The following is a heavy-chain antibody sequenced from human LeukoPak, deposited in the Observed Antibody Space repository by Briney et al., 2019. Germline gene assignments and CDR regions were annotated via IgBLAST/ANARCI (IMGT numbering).Heavy chain of an antibody. CDR3: ARFEFGVGPGSGSYYFDAFDI. J-gene: IGHJ3*02. D-gene: IGHD3-10*01. CDR1: GFTFSSCS. CDR2: ISSSCSYI. Sequence: GGSLRLSCAASGFTFSSCSMNWVRQAPGKGLEWVSSISSSCSYIYYADSVKGRFTISRDNAKNSLYLQMNSLRAEDTAVYYCARFEFGVGPGSGSYYFDAFDIWGQGTMVTVSS. V-gene: IGHV3-21*01.